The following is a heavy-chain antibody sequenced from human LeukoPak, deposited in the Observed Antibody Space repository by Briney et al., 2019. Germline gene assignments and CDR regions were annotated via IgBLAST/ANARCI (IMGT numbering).Heavy chain of an antibody. CDR3: ARWATVTTFFDY. CDR2: IYYSGST. J-gene: IGHJ4*02. Sequence: SQTPSLTCTVSGGSISSGGYYWSWIRQHPGKGLEWIGYIYYSGSTYYNPSLKSRVTISVDTSKNQFSLKLSSVTAADTAVYYCARWATVTTFFDYWGQGTLVTVSS. V-gene: IGHV4-31*03. CDR1: GGSISSGGYY. D-gene: IGHD4-17*01.